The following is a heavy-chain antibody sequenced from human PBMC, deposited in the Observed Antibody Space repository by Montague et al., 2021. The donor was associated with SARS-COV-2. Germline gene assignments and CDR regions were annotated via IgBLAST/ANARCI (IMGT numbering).Heavy chain of an antibody. CDR3: ARAQNTCFIANCVNYFDV. CDR2: VHYTGST. CDR1: GGSTSGYY. Sequence: SETLSLTCEVSGGSTSGYYWTWVRQSPGKGLEWIGYVHYTGSTKYNPSLKTRDSLSLDTPKNHFSLHLSSVTAADTAIYFCARAQNTCFIANCVNYFDVWGLGALVTVSS. V-gene: IGHV4-59*01. J-gene: IGHJ4*02. D-gene: IGHD1-1*01.